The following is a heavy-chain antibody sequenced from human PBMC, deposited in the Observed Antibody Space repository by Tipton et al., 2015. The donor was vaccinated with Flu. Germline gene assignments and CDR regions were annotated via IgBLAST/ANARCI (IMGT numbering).Heavy chain of an antibody. Sequence: LSLTCAASGFTFSSYGMHWVRQAPGKGLEWVAVISYDGSNKYYADSVKGRFTISRDNSKNTLYLQMNSLRAEDTAVYYCAKDAITFGGADDAFDIWGQGTMVTVSS. J-gene: IGHJ3*02. CDR3: AKDAITFGGADDAFDI. CDR2: ISYDGSNK. CDR1: GFTFSSYG. D-gene: IGHD3-16*01. V-gene: IGHV3-30*18.